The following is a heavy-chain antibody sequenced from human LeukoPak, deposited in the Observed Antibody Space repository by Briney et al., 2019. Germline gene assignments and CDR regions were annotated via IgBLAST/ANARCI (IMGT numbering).Heavy chain of an antibody. Sequence: ASVKASCKASGYTFTGYYVHWVLQAPGHGLEWMAWINTDSGVANYAQKFQGRVTLTRDKSITTTYMELNSLRSDDTALYYWARDWDPITGTTRWFDPWGQGTLVTVSS. V-gene: IGHV1-2*02. CDR2: INTDSGVA. J-gene: IGHJ5*02. CDR3: ARDWDPITGTTRWFDP. D-gene: IGHD1-7*01. CDR1: GYTFTGYY.